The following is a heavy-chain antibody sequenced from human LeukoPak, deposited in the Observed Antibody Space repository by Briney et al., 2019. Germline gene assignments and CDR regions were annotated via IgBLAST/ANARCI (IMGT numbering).Heavy chain of an antibody. CDR1: GYSISSGYY. CDR2: IYYSGST. Sequence: PSETLSLTCTVSGYSISSGYYWGWIRQPPGKGLEWIGYIYYSGSTNYNPSLKSRVTISVDTSKNQFSLKLSSVTAADTAVYYCALGDNWGTDYWGQGTPVTVSS. J-gene: IGHJ4*02. CDR3: ALGDNWGTDY. D-gene: IGHD7-27*01. V-gene: IGHV4-61*01.